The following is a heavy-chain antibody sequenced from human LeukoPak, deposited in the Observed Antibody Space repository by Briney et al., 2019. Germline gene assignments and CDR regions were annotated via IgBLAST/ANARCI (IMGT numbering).Heavy chain of an antibody. J-gene: IGHJ4*02. CDR2: IYTSGST. CDR3: AKEGMTRGVIHY. Sequence: SETLSLTCTVSGASISPYYWTWIRQPAGKGLEWIGHIYTSGSTNYNPSLKSRVTMSLDTSKSQLSLKLNSVTAADTAVYYCAKEGMTRGVIHYWGQGALVTVSS. CDR1: GASISPYY. V-gene: IGHV4-4*07. D-gene: IGHD3-10*01.